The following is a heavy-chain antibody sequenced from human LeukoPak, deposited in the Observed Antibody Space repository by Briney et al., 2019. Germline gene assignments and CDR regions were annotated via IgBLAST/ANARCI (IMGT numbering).Heavy chain of an antibody. Sequence: SETLSLTCAVYGGSFSGYYWSWIRPPPGKGLEWIGELNHSGSTNYNPSLKSRVTISVDTSKNHFSLKLSSVSAADTAVYYCARPVSAYYGSGSYFYWGQGTLVTVSS. CDR2: LNHSGST. CDR1: GGSFSGYY. V-gene: IGHV4-34*01. J-gene: IGHJ4*02. CDR3: ARPVSAYYGSGSYFY. D-gene: IGHD3-10*01.